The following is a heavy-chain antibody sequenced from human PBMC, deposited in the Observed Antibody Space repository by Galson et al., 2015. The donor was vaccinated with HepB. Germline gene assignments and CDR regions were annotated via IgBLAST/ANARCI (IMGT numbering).Heavy chain of an antibody. CDR1: GSISDSDYY. Sequence: ETLSLTCTVSGSISDSDYYWGWIRQSPGKGLEWIGSIYYRGRTYYNPSLKSRVTISVDTSKNQFSLRVSSVTAAGTAIYYCASDKAVRYFDWLSTTRWGQGILVTVSS. CDR3: ASDKAVRYFDWLSTTR. CDR2: IYYRGRT. D-gene: IGHD3-9*01. J-gene: IGHJ4*02. V-gene: IGHV4-39*07.